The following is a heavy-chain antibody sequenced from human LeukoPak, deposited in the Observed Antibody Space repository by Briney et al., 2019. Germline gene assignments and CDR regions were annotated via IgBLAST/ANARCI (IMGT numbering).Heavy chain of an antibody. CDR3: ARYSRTCTGGDCYWVY. CDR1: GFTFSTYW. CDR2: INSDGSST. Sequence: PGGSLRLSCAASGFTFSTYWMHWVRQAPGKGLVWVSRINSDGSSTSYADSVKGRFTISRDNSKNTLYLQMISLGDEDTAVCYCARYSRTCTGGDCYWVYWGQGTLVTVSS. V-gene: IGHV3-74*01. J-gene: IGHJ4*02. D-gene: IGHD2-21*02.